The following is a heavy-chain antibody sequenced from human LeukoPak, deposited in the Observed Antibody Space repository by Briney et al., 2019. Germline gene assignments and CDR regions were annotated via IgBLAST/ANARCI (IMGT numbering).Heavy chain of an antibody. D-gene: IGHD6-19*01. CDR1: GFTFSSHW. J-gene: IGHJ4*02. Sequence: GGSLRLSCTASGFTFSSHWMTWVRQSPGKGLEWVANIKEDGSVRYYVDSVKGRFTISRDNTKNALYLQMNSLRAEDTAVYYCARRYIAVPVVDYWGQGTLVTVSS. CDR2: IKEDGSVR. V-gene: IGHV3-7*03. CDR3: ARRYIAVPVVDY.